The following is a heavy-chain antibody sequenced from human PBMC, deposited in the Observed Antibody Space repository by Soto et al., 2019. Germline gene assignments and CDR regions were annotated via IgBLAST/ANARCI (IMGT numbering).Heavy chain of an antibody. CDR2: INHSGST. Sequence: QVQLQQWGAGLLKPSETLSLTCAVYGGSFSGYYWSWIRQPPGKGLEWIGEINHSGSTNYNPSLKGRATISVDTSKNQFSLKLSSVTAADTAVYYCARGRGDFWSGYYHTQAGFDYWGQGTLVTVSS. CDR3: ARGRGDFWSGYYHTQAGFDY. V-gene: IGHV4-34*01. CDR1: GGSFSGYY. D-gene: IGHD3-3*01. J-gene: IGHJ4*02.